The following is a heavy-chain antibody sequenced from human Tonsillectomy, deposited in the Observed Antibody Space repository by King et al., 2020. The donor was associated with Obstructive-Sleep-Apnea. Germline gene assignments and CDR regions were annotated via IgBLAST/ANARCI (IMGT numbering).Heavy chain of an antibody. V-gene: IGHV3-20*04. J-gene: IGHJ4*02. CDR1: GFTFVDYA. D-gene: IGHD6-13*01. Sequence: VQLVESGGGMVRPGGSLRLSCAASGFTFVDYAMSWVRQAPWKWRDWVAGSSWNGAIKGFADLVKGRFTISRDNDKNSLYLQMNSLRAEDTALYYCARDRGSSWGQGTLVTVSS. CDR2: SSWNGAIK. CDR3: ARDRGSS.